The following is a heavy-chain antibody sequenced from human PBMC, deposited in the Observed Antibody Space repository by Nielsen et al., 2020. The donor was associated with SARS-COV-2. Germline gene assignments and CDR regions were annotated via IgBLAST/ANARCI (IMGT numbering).Heavy chain of an antibody. D-gene: IGHD2-2*01. CDR3: ARKTCGSTSCPFGY. Sequence: ASVKVSCKASGYSFNMYTRNWVRQAPGQGLVWMGWINTKTGDPTYAQGFSGRFVFSVDTSVTTAYLQISSLEAEDTAVYYCARKTCGSTSCPFGYWGQGTLVTVSS. J-gene: IGHJ4*02. CDR1: GYSFNMYT. CDR2: INTKTGDP. V-gene: IGHV7-4-1*02.